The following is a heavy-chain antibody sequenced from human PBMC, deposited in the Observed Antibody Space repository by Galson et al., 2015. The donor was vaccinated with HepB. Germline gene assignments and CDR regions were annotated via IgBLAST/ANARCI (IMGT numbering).Heavy chain of an antibody. CDR2: FYWNDDK. V-gene: IGHV2-5*01. J-gene: IGHJ4*02. Sequence: PALVKPTQTLTLTCTFSGFSLNTGGVSVGWIRQPPGKALEWLALFYWNDDKSYSPSLESRLTITKDTSKNQVVLTMTNMDPVDAATYYWAHRIYSRDGEGFDDWGQGTLVTVSS. CDR1: GFSLNTGGVS. D-gene: IGHD6-13*01. CDR3: AHRIYSRDGEGFDD.